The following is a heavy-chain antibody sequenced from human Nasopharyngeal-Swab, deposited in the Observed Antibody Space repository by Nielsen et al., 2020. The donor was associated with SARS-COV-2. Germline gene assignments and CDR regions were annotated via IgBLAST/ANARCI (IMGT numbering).Heavy chain of an antibody. Sequence: GESLKISCAASGFTFSNAWMSWVRQAPGKGLEWVGRIKSKTDGGTTDYAAPVKGRFTISRDDSKNTLYLQMNSLKTEDTAVYYCTTVPRTSGYGYQVEGYWGQGTLVTVSS. CDR3: TTVPRTSGYGYQVEGY. CDR1: GFTFSNAW. J-gene: IGHJ4*02. CDR2: IKSKTDGGTT. D-gene: IGHD5-18*01. V-gene: IGHV3-15*01.